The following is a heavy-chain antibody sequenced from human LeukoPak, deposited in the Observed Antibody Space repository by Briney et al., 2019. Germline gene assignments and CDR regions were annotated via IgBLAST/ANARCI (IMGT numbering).Heavy chain of an antibody. V-gene: IGHV4-59*08. J-gene: IGHJ4*02. CDR1: GGSISTYY. CDR3: ARHRGAATFDY. CDR2: IHHSGST. Sequence: ASETLSLICTVSGGSISTYYWTWIWQPPGKRLEWIGYIHHSGSTNHNPSLKSRVTMSIDTSDNHFSLKLNSVTAADTAVYYCARHRGAATFDYCGQGTLVTVSS. D-gene: IGHD1-26*01.